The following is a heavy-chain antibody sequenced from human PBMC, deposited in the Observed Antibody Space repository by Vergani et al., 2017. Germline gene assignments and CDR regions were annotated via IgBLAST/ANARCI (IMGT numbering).Heavy chain of an antibody. CDR3: ARDRVIGAAAVYYFDY. CDR2: IIPIFGTA. CDR1: GGPFSSYA. D-gene: IGHD6-13*01. Sequence: QVQLVQSGAEVKKPGSSVKVFCKASGGPFSSYAISWVRQAPGQGLEWMGGIIPIFGTANYAQKFQGRVTITADESTSTAYMELSSLRSEDTAVYYCARDRVIGAAAVYYFDYWGQGTLVTVSS. J-gene: IGHJ4*02. V-gene: IGHV1-69*01.